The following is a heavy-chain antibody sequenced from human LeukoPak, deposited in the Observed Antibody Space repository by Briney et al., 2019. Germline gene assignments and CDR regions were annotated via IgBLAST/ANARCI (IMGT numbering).Heavy chain of an antibody. Sequence: ASVKVSCKASGYTFTGYYMHWVRQAPGQGLEWMGWINPNSGGTNYAQKFQGRVTMTRDTSISTAYMELSRLRSDDTAVYYCARERQIAAAGTFDYWGQGTLVTVPS. J-gene: IGHJ4*02. CDR2: INPNSGGT. V-gene: IGHV1-2*02. CDR1: GYTFTGYY. CDR3: ARERQIAAAGTFDY. D-gene: IGHD6-13*01.